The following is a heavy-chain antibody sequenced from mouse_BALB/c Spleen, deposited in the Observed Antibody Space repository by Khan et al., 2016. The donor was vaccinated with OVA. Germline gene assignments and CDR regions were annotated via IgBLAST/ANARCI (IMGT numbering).Heavy chain of an antibody. V-gene: IGHV1-4*01. D-gene: IGHD2-14*01. CDR2: INPSNGYT. CDR3: VRDGAYYRSDGWFAY. CDR1: GYTFTSYT. Sequence: QVQLKQSGAELARPGTSMKMSCKASGYTFTSYTIHWIKQRPGQGLEWIGYINPSNGYTNYNQKFKDKATLTADKSSTTAYMQLSSLTSDDSAVDNCVRDGAYYRSDGWFAYWGQGTLVTVSA. J-gene: IGHJ3*01.